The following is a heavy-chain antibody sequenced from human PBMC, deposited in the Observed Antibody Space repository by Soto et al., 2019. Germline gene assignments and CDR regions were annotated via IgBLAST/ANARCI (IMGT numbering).Heavy chain of an antibody. V-gene: IGHV3-30*18. CDR2: ISYDGSNK. J-gene: IGHJ6*02. CDR3: AKCQGSGWPYYYYYGMDV. Sequence: QVQLVESGGGVVQPGRSLRLSCAASGFTFSSYGMHWVRQAPGKGLEWVAVISYDGSNKYYADSVKGRFTISRDNSKNTLYLQMNSLRAEDTAVYYCAKCQGSGWPYYYYYGMDVWGQGTTFTVSS. CDR1: GFTFSSYG. D-gene: IGHD6-19*01.